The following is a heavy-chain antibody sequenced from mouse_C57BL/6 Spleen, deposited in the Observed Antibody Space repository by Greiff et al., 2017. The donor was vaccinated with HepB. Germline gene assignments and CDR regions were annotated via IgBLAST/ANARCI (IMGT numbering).Heavy chain of an antibody. J-gene: IGHJ2*01. D-gene: IGHD2-4*01. CDR1: GYSITSGYY. V-gene: IGHV3-6*01. Sequence: EVQLQQSGPGLVKPSQSLSLTCSVTGYSITSGYYWNWIRQFPGNKLEWMGYISYDGSNNYNPSLKNRISITRDTSKNQFFLKLNSVTTEDTATYYCARERIYYDYPYYFDDWGQGTTLTVSS. CDR3: ARERIYYDYPYYFDD. CDR2: ISYDGSN.